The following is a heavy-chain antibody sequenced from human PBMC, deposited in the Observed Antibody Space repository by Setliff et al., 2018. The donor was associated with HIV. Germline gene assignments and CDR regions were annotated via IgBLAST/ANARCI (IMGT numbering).Heavy chain of an antibody. CDR1: GFTFSSYW. V-gene: IGHV3-7*01. CDR2: IKQDGSEK. J-gene: IGHJ3*02. CDR3: ARVKVPRAFDI. Sequence: GGSLRLSCAASGFTFSSYWMSWVRQAPGKGLEWVANIKQDGSEKYYVDSVKGRLTISRDNAKNSLYLQMNSLRAEDTAVYYCARVKVPRAFDIWGQGTMVTVSS.